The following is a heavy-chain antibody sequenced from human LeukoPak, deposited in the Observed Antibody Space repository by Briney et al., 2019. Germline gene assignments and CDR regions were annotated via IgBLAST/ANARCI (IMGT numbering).Heavy chain of an antibody. J-gene: IGHJ3*02. Sequence: GGSLRLSCAASGFTFSSYWMSWVRQAPGKGLEWVANIKQDGSEKYYVDSVKGRFTISRDNAKNSLYLQMNSLSAEDTAVYYCASRGIAVADPSDAFDIWGQGTMVTVSS. V-gene: IGHV3-7*01. CDR1: GFTFSSYW. CDR3: ASRGIAVADPSDAFDI. D-gene: IGHD6-19*01. CDR2: IKQDGSEK.